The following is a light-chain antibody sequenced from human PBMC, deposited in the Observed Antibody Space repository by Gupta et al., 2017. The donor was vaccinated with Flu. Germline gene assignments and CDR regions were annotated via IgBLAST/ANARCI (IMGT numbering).Light chain of an antibody. CDR3: RQDYNYPWT. CDR1: QGIRND. Sequence: AIQMTQSPSSLSSSVGDRVTITCRASQGIRNDLGWYQQKPGKAPKLLIYAASSLQSGVPSRFSGSGSGGDFTLTIISLLPEDFATYYCRQDYNYPWTFGEGTKVEIK. CDR2: AAS. J-gene: IGKJ1*01. V-gene: IGKV1-6*01.